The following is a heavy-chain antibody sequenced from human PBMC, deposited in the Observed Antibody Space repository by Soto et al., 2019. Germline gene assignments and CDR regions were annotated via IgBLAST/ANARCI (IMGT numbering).Heavy chain of an antibody. Sequence: EVQLLESGGGLVQPRGSLRLSCAASGFSFSSYAMVWVRQAPGKGLEWVSVISARGGSSYFADSVKGRFTISRDNSKKVLSLEMNSLRAEDTAIYFCANGSIEYSASVDNWGQGTLVLVSS. CDR1: GFSFSSYA. J-gene: IGHJ4*02. CDR2: ISARGGSS. V-gene: IGHV3-23*01. D-gene: IGHD5-12*01. CDR3: ANGSIEYSASVDN.